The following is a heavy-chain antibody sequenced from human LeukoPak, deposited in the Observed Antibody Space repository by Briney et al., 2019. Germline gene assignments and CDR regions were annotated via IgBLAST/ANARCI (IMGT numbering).Heavy chain of an antibody. CDR2: MNQDGSEK. Sequence: GGSLRLSCAASGFTFSTYWMSWVRQAPGKGLEWVANMNQDGSEKNYVDSVKGRFTISRDNAKNSLYLQMSSLRVEDTAVYYCARNAFDSWGQGTMVTVSS. CDR3: ARNAFDS. CDR1: GFTFSTYW. J-gene: IGHJ3*02. V-gene: IGHV3-7*01.